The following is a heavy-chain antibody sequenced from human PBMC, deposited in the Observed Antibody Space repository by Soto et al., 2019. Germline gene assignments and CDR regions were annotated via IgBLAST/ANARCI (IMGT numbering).Heavy chain of an antibody. D-gene: IGHD3-22*01. Sequence: QEQLVQSGAEVKKPGSSVKVSCKASGGLFSSYPISWVRQVPGQVLEWMGGIIPALQTAYYTQRFQGRVTITADESTNTAYMELSSLRSEDTAIYYCARGGSGYTWFNEFWGQGTLVTVSS. CDR3: ARGGSGYTWFNEF. J-gene: IGHJ4*02. CDR2: IIPALQTA. V-gene: IGHV1-69*01. CDR1: GGLFSSYP.